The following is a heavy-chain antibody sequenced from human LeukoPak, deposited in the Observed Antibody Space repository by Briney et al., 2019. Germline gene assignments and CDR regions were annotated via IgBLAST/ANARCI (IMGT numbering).Heavy chain of an antibody. J-gene: IGHJ4*02. CDR1: GFSFKSYG. D-gene: IGHD6-19*01. Sequence: PGRSLRLSCAASGFSFKSYGMHWVRQAPGKGLEWVAVISYDGSNKYYADSVKGRFAISRDNSKNTLYLQMNSLRPEDTAVYYCAKDRIHSSGWPGLFDFWGQGTLVTVSS. CDR2: ISYDGSNK. CDR3: AKDRIHSSGWPGLFDF. V-gene: IGHV3-30*18.